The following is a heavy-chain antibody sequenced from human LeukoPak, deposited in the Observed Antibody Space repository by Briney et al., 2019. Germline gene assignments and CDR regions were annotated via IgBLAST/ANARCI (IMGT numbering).Heavy chain of an antibody. CDR2: INHSGST. CDR3: ARAQVQRCSSTSCYHWFDP. CDR1: GGSLSGYY. J-gene: IGHJ5*02. D-gene: IGHD2-2*01. Sequence: KPSETLSLTCAVYGGSLSGYYWSWIRQPPGKGLEWIGEINHSGSTNYNPSLKSRVTISVDTSKNQFSLKLSSVTAADTAVYYCARAQVQRCSSTSCYHWFDPWGQGTLVTVSS. V-gene: IGHV4-34*01.